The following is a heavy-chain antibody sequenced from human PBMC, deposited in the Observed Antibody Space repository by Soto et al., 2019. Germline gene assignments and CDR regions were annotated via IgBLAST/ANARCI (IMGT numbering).Heavy chain of an antibody. J-gene: IGHJ6*02. D-gene: IGHD3-22*01. V-gene: IGHV3-30-3*01. Sequence: QVQLVESGGGVVQPGRSLRLSCAASGFTFSSYAMHWVRQAPGKGLEWVAVISYDGSNKYYAESVNGRFTIYRDNSKNKLYLQLNSLRVEETAVYYCARDPTYDYDSSGYYPTSYYYYGMDVWSQGTTLTVSS. CDR1: GFTFSSYA. CDR2: ISYDGSNK. CDR3: ARDPTYDYDSSGYYPTSYYYYGMDV.